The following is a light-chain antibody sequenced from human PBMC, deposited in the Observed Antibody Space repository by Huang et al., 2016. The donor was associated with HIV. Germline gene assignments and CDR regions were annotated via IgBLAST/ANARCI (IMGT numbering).Light chain of an antibody. V-gene: IGKV3-15*01. Sequence: ETLMTQFPATLSVSPGERATLSGRASQNVSNNLAWYQQKPGQAPRLLFYEASSRATGVPGRFSGSGSGIDFTLTISSLQSEDFAVYYCQQFNNWPPAFGGGTTVEIK. CDR3: QQFNNWPPA. CDR1: QNVSNN. J-gene: IGKJ4*01. CDR2: EAS.